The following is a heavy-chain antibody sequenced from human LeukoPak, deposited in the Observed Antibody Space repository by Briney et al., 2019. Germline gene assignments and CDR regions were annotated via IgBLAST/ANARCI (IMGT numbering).Heavy chain of an antibody. D-gene: IGHD5-18*01. CDR3: ARAITNYGYIFDY. CDR2: ISGSGSTI. J-gene: IGHJ4*02. V-gene: IGHV3-11*04. CDR1: GFTVSSNY. Sequence: GGSLRLSCAASGFTVSSNYMSWVRQAPGKGLEWVSYISGSGSTIYYADSVKGRFTISRDNAKNSLYLQMNSLRAEDTAVYYCARAITNYGYIFDYWGQGTLVTVSS.